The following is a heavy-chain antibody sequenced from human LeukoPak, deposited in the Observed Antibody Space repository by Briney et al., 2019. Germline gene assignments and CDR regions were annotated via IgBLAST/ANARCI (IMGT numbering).Heavy chain of an antibody. CDR1: GGSISSGDYY. Sequence: SQTLSLTCTVSGGSISSGDYYWSWIRQPPGKGLEWIGYIYYSGSTYYNPSLKSRVTISVDTSKNQFSLKLSSVTAADTAVYYCARVPKWELRVDYWGQGTLVTVSS. CDR3: ARVPKWELRVDY. CDR2: IYYSGST. J-gene: IGHJ4*02. D-gene: IGHD1-26*01. V-gene: IGHV4-30-4*01.